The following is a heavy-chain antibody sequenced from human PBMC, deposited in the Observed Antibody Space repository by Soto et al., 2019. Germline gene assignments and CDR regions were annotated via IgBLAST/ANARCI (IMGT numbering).Heavy chain of an antibody. V-gene: IGHV1-24*01. CDR1: GYTLTELS. J-gene: IGHJ5*02. CDR3: AIKPNYDFWSGYNWFDP. D-gene: IGHD3-3*01. CDR2: FDPEDGET. Sequence: EASVKVSGTVSGYTLTELSMHCVRQAPGKGLEWMGGFDPEDGETIYAQKFQGRVTMTEDTSTDTAYMELSSLRSEDTAVYYCAIKPNYDFWSGYNWFDPWGQGTLVTVSS.